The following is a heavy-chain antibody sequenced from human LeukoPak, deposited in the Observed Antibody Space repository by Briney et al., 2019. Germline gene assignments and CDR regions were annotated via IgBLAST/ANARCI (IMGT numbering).Heavy chain of an antibody. CDR3: ARLQGRGDNYLDF. CDR2: VSYSGSI. J-gene: IGHJ4*02. V-gene: IGHV4-59*08. Sequence: SETLSLTCGVSGGSISPYYWSWLRQPPGKGLEWIGYVSYSGSINYNPSLKTLKSRVTMSVDTSKNQFSLKLSSVTASDTAVYYCARLQGRGDNYLDFWGQGALVTVSS. D-gene: IGHD7-27*01. CDR1: GGSISPYY.